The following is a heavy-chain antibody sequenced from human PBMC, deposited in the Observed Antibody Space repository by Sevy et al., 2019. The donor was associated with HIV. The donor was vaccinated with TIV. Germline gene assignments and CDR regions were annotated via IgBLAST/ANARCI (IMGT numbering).Heavy chain of an antibody. CDR1: GYTFTSYD. Sequence: ASVKVSCRASGYTFTSYDINWVRQATGQGLEWMGWMSPNSGNTGYAQKFQGRVTMTRNTSISTAYMELSSLRSEDTAVYYCARFLSTSYYYYYAMDVCGQGTTVTVSS. CDR3: ARFLSTSYYYYYAMDV. V-gene: IGHV1-8*01. J-gene: IGHJ6*02. D-gene: IGHD2-2*01. CDR2: MSPNSGNT.